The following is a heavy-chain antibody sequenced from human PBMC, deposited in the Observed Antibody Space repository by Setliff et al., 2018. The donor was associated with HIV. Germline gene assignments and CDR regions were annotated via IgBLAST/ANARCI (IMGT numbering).Heavy chain of an antibody. D-gene: IGHD3-16*01. Sequence: GGSLRLSCAVSGFTVSDNYMTWVRQVPGKGLEWVSVIYGDGRTYYADSVKGRFTISRDDSKNRVLLQMHSLRGEDTALYYCARGVKWLDPWGQGTLVTVSS. CDR2: IYGDGRT. CDR3: ARGVKWLDP. V-gene: IGHV3-53*01. J-gene: IGHJ5*02. CDR1: GFTVSDNY.